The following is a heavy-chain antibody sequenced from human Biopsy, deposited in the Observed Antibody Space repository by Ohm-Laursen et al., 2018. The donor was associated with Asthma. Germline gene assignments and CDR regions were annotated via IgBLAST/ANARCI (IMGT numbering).Heavy chain of an antibody. Sequence: SSVKVSCKTSGYTFNSAGITWVRQAPGQGLEWMGWISVYNGNTKVAQKLQDRVTMITDTSTSTAYMELRGLRSDDTAVYFCARAVDYSHYYGIDVWGQGTTVTVS. V-gene: IGHV1-18*01. CDR3: ARAVDYSHYYGIDV. CDR1: GYTFNSAG. J-gene: IGHJ6*02. D-gene: IGHD3-10*01. CDR2: ISVYNGNT.